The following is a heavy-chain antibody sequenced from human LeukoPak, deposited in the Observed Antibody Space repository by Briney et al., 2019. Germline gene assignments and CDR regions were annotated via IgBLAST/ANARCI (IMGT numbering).Heavy chain of an antibody. CDR3: ARDLELGY. CDR1: GGSISNYY. Sequence: SSETLSLTCTVSGGSISNYYWSWIRQPPGKELEWIGYIYDSESTNYNPSLKSRVTISVDTSKNQFSLKLSSVTAADTAVYYCARDLELGYWGQGTLVTVSS. D-gene: IGHD2/OR15-2a*01. CDR2: IYDSEST. V-gene: IGHV4-59*13. J-gene: IGHJ4*02.